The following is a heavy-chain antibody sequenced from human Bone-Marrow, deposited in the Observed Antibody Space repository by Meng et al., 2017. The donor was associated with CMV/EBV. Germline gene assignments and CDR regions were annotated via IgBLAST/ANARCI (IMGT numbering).Heavy chain of an antibody. J-gene: IGHJ6*02. CDR3: ARDQELQYQLLYFYYGMDV. CDR1: GFTVSSNY. Sequence: GESLKISCAASGFTVSSNYMSWVRQAPGKGLEWVSVIYSGGSTYYADSVKGRFTISRDNSKNTLYLQMNSLRAEDTAVYYCARDQELQYQLLYFYYGMDVWGQGTTVTVSS. CDR2: IYSGGST. V-gene: IGHV3-66*02. D-gene: IGHD2-2*02.